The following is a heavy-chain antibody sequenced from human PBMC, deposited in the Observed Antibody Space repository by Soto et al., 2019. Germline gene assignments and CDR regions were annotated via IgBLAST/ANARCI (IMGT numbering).Heavy chain of an antibody. CDR2: ITGSSAYV. D-gene: IGHD2-15*01. V-gene: IGHV3-21*01. CDR3: PTFDSRNIERAPFDN. Sequence: GGSLRLSCVVSGLPFSSYAMNWVRQAPGKGLEWVSSITGSSAYVFYADSVKGRFTVSRDNAKSSLYLQMNSLRAEDTAIYYCPTFDSRNIERAPFDNWGQGTLVTGSS. CDR1: GLPFSSYA. J-gene: IGHJ4*02.